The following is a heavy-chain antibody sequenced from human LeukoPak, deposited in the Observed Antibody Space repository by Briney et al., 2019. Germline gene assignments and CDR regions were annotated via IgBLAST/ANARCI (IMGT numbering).Heavy chain of an antibody. CDR2: TVSEIDGGTT. CDR1: KFAFSSYA. CDR3: TTDEDWNYARKDV. D-gene: IGHD1-7*01. Sequence: GGSLRLSCAASKFAFSSYAMSWVRQVPGKGLEWVGQTVSEIDGGTTDYAAPVKGRFTISRDDSKSTLYLQMNSLKIEDTAVYYCTTDEDWNYARKDVWGQGATVIVSS. J-gene: IGHJ6*02. V-gene: IGHV3-15*04.